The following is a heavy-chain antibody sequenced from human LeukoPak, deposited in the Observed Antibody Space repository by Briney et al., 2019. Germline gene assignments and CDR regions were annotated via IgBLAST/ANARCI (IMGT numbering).Heavy chain of an antibody. J-gene: IGHJ4*02. CDR1: GYKYHAYW. CDR2: IYPVDSDT. CDR3: ARQAVYTSAFDF. V-gene: IGHV5-51*01. D-gene: IGHD6-19*01. Sequence: LGESLKISCKGSGYKYHAYWIGWVRQMPGKGLEWMGIIYPVDSDTRYSPSFQGQVTISIDKSIGTAYLQWSSLKASDTAIYYCARQAVYTSAFDFWGQGTLVTVSS.